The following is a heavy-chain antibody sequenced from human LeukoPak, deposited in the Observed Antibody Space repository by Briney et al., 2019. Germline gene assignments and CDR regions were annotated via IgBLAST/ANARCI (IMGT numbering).Heavy chain of an antibody. V-gene: IGHV1-18*04. J-gene: IGHJ4*02. CDR1: GYTFTSYG. Sequence: VASVKVSCKASGYTFTSYGITWVRQAPGQGLEWMGWISTYNGNTNYAQNLQGRVTMTTDTSTSTAYIELRSLRSDDTAVYYCARGGRLGELFSPDYWGQGTLVTVSS. D-gene: IGHD3-16*01. CDR3: ARGGRLGELFSPDY. CDR2: ISTYNGNT.